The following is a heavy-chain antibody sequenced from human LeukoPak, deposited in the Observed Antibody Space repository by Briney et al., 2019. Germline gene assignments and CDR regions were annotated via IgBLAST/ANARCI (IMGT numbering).Heavy chain of an antibody. CDR3: ARESILGTTTDYFDY. CDR1: GFTASSYT. V-gene: IGHV3-48*04. J-gene: IGHJ4*02. D-gene: IGHD1-26*01. Sequence: RGGSLRLSCEAAGFTASSYTMNWVCQALGKGLEWASLISRTTGSIYYADSVRGRLTISRDSAKNSVYLQMNSLRAEDTAIYYCARESILGTTTDYFDYWGQGTQVVVSS. CDR2: ISRTTGSI.